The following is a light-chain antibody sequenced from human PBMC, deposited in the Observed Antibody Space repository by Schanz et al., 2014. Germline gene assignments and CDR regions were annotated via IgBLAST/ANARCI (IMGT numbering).Light chain of an antibody. J-gene: IGLJ3*02. Sequence: QFALTQPPSASGSPGQSVTISCTGSSSDVGGYTHVSWYQHHPGKAPKLMIYEVDRRPSGVPDRFSGSKSGNTASLTVSGLQAEDEADYYCSSYAGSNNLVFGGGTKLTVL. CDR2: EVD. CDR3: SSYAGSNNLV. V-gene: IGLV2-8*01. CDR1: SSDVGGYTH.